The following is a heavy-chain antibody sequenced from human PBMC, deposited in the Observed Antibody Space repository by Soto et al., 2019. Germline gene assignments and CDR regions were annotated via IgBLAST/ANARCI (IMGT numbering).Heavy chain of an antibody. J-gene: IGHJ6*02. Sequence: GGSLRLSCAASGFTFSSYGMHWVRQAPGKGLEWVAVISYDGSNKYYADSVKGRLTISRDNSKNTLYLQINSLRVEDTAVYYCAKGQHCSTTSCYFYYYGVDVWGQGTTVTVSS. D-gene: IGHD2-2*01. CDR1: GFTFSSYG. V-gene: IGHV3-30*18. CDR2: ISYDGSNK. CDR3: AKGQHCSTTSCYFYYYGVDV.